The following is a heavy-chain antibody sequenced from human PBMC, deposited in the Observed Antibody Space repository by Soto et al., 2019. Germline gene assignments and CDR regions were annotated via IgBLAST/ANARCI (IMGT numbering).Heavy chain of an antibody. CDR3: ARDVRLPDY. J-gene: IGHJ4*02. Sequence: EVQLVESGGGLVPPGGSLRLSCAASGFTFSTYSMNWVRQAPGKGREWVSFISSTGETTYYADSVKGRLTISRDNAKDSLFLQMNSLTAEDTAVYDCARDVRLPDYWGQGPLVTVSS. D-gene: IGHD3-10*02. CDR2: ISSTGETT. V-gene: IGHV3-48*01. CDR1: GFTFSTYS.